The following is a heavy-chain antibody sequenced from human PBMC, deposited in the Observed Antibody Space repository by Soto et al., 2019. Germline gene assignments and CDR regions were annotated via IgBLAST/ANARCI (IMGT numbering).Heavy chain of an antibody. CDR2: IYYIGST. CDR1: DDSISNYY. J-gene: IGHJ5*02. CDR3: ARLGVMVRGSSNWFDP. Sequence: QVQLQESGPGLVKPSETLSLICTVSDDSISNYYWSWIRRPPGKGLEWIGSIYYIGSTNYNPSLKSRVTISVDTSQNELSLKLTSVTAADTAVYYCARLGVMVRGSSNWFDPWGQGTLVTVSS. D-gene: IGHD3-10*01. V-gene: IGHV4-59*01.